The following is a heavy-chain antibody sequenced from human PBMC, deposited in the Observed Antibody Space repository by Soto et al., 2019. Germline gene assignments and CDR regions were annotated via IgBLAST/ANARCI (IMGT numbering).Heavy chain of an antibody. Sequence: ASVKVSCKASGYTFSDNNINWVRQATGQGFEWMGWMNPYSGNTGYAQKFQGRVTMTRDTSLDTAYMELSSLRSEDTAVYYCARDSPDRINCSGGSCARHAFDIWGQGTMVTVSS. D-gene: IGHD2-15*01. CDR2: MNPYSGNT. CDR1: GYTFSDNN. CDR3: ARDSPDRINCSGGSCARHAFDI. V-gene: IGHV1-8*02. J-gene: IGHJ3*02.